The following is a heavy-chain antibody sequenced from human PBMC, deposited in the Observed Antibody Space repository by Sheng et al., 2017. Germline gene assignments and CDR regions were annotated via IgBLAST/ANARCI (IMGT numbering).Heavy chain of an antibody. D-gene: IGHD1-26*01. CDR3: ATHSAHRNMYYYYGLDV. Sequence: EVQLVESGGALVQPGVSLRLSCSASGLTVNNNYMSWVRQAPGKGLECVSILYSGGRTYYADSVKDRFSVSRDTSKNTLSLQMNSLRGEDTAVYFCATHSAHRNMYYYYGLDVWGLGTTVTVSS. CDR1: GLTVNNNY. CDR2: LYSGGRT. V-gene: IGHV3-66*01. J-gene: IGHJ6*02.